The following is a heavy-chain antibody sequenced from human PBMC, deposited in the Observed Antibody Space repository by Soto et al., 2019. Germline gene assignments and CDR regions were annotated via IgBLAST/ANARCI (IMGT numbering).Heavy chain of an antibody. CDR1: GGTFSSYA. CDR2: IIPIFGTA. V-gene: IGHV1-69*01. CDR3: AREDAWSRYCTNGVSPFDY. Sequence: QVQLVQSGAEVKKPGSSVKVSCKASGGTFSSYAISWVRQAPGQGLEWMGGIIPIFGTANYAQKFQGRVTITADESTSTAYMELSSLRSEDTAVYYCAREDAWSRYCTNGVSPFDYWGQGTLVTVSS. D-gene: IGHD2-8*01. J-gene: IGHJ4*02.